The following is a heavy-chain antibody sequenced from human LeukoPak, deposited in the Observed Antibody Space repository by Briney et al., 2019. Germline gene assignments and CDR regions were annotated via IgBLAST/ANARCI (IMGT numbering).Heavy chain of an antibody. Sequence: SDTLSRTCTVSSGSISTYYWNWIRQPPAKGLEWLEYIYYSGNTNYNPSLKSRVTISVDTSKNQFSLKVSSVTATDTAVYYCARVSQWPTGFDYWGQGTLVTVSS. V-gene: IGHV4-59*07. CDR2: IYYSGNT. CDR1: SGSISTYY. D-gene: IGHD6-19*01. CDR3: ARVSQWPTGFDY. J-gene: IGHJ4*02.